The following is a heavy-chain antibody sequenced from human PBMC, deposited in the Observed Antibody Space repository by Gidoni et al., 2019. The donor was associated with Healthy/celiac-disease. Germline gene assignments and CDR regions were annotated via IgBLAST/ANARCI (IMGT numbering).Heavy chain of an antibody. Sequence: QVQLVQSGAEVKKPGASVKVSCKASGYTFPSYGMHWVRQAPGQRLEWMGWINAGNGNTKYAQKFQGRVTITRGTSASTAYMELSSLRSEDTAVYYCARDLLAAGTGWFDPWGQGTLVTVSS. J-gene: IGHJ5*02. CDR3: ARDLLAAGTGWFDP. CDR2: INAGNGNT. CDR1: GYTFPSYG. V-gene: IGHV1-3*01. D-gene: IGHD6-19*01.